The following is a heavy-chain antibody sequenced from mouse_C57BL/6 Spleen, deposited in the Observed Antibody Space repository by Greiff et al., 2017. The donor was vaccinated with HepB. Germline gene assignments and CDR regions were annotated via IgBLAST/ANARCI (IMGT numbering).Heavy chain of an antibody. D-gene: IGHD2-3*01. Sequence: DVKLVESGGGLVKPGGSLKLSCAASGFTFSSYAMSWVRQTPEKRLEWVATISDGGSYTYYPDNVKGRFTISRDNAKNNLYLQMSHLKSEDTAMYYCARDDGYYGYWYFDVWGTGTTVTVSS. CDR1: GFTFSSYA. J-gene: IGHJ1*03. CDR2: ISDGGSYT. V-gene: IGHV5-4*01. CDR3: ARDDGYYGYWYFDV.